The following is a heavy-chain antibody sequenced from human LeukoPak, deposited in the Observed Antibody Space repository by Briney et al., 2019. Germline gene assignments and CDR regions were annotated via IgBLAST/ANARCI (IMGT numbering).Heavy chain of an antibody. J-gene: IGHJ4*02. CDR3: ASLGGALHYDILTGYYKGFDY. CDR1: GFTFSDYY. CDR2: ISSSSSYI. Sequence: NPGGSLRLSCAASGFTFSDYYMSWIRQAPGKGLEWVSYISSSSSYIYYADSVKGRFTISRDNAKNSLYLQMNSLRAEDTAVYYCASLGGALHYDILTGYYKGFDYWGQGTLVTVSS. D-gene: IGHD3-9*01. V-gene: IGHV3-11*06.